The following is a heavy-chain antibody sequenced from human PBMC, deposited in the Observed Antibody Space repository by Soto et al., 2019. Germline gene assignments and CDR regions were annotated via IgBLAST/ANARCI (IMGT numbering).Heavy chain of an antibody. CDR2: ISAYNGNT. CDR1: GYTFTSYG. D-gene: IGHD6-13*01. J-gene: IGHJ6*02. Sequence: GASVKVSCKASGYTFTSYGISWVRQAPGQGLEWMGWISAYNGNTNYAQKLQGRVTMTTDTSTSTAYMELRSLRSDDTAVYYCARDHSSSWHRDLGYYYYGMDVWGQGTTVTVSS. CDR3: ARDHSSSWHRDLGYYYYGMDV. V-gene: IGHV1-18*04.